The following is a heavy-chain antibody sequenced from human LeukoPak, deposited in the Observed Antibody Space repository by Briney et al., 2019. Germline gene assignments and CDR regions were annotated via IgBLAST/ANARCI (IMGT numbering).Heavy chain of an antibody. CDR2: IEQDGSEK. V-gene: IGHV3-7*05. CDR3: ARDPTGNDAFDI. D-gene: IGHD1-1*01. J-gene: IGHJ3*02. Sequence: GGSLRLSCAASGFTFSIYYMSWVRQALGKGLEWVANIEQDGSEKHYVDSVKGRFTISRDNAKNSLYLQMNSLRAEDTAVYYCARDPTGNDAFDIWGQGTMVTVSS. CDR1: GFTFSIYY.